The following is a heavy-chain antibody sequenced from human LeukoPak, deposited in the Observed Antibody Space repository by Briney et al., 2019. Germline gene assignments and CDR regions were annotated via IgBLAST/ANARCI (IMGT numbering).Heavy chain of an antibody. CDR3: AKAGERGGSGPYHIDV. CDR1: GFTFSSYG. V-gene: IGHV3-30*02. Sequence: PGGSLRLSCAASGFTFSSYGMHWVRQAPGKGLEWVAFIRYDGSNKYYADSVKGRFTISRDNSKNTLYLQMNSLRAEDTAVYYCAKAGERGGSGPYHIDVWGKGTTVTVSS. J-gene: IGHJ6*03. CDR2: IRYDGSNK. D-gene: IGHD3-3*01.